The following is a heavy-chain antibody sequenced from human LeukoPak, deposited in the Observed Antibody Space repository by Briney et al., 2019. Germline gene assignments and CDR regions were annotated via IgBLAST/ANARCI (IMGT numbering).Heavy chain of an antibody. CDR1: GYRLTNNW. J-gene: IGHJ3*02. Sequence: GESLKISCKVSGYRLTNNWIGWVRQVPGKGLEWMGIIYPGYSDTRYSPSFQGQVTISSDKSISTAYLQWSSLKASDTAMYYCARTDTVVGDAFDIWGQGTMVTVSS. CDR2: IYPGYSDT. V-gene: IGHV5-51*01. CDR3: ARTDTVVGDAFDI. D-gene: IGHD4-11*01.